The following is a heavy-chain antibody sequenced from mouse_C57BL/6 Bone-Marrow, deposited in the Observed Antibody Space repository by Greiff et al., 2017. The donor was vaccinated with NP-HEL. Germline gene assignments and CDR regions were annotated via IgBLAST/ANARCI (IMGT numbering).Heavy chain of an antibody. CDR2: IYPGDGDT. CDR3: ALHAQANAMDY. D-gene: IGHD3-2*02. V-gene: IGHV1-80*01. Sequence: QVQLQQSGAELVKPGASVKISCKASGYAFSSYWMNWVKQRPGKGLEWIGQIYPGDGDTNYNGKFKGKATLTADKSSSTAYMQLSSLTSEDSAVYFCALHAQANAMDYWGQGTSVTVSS. CDR1: GYAFSSYW. J-gene: IGHJ4*01.